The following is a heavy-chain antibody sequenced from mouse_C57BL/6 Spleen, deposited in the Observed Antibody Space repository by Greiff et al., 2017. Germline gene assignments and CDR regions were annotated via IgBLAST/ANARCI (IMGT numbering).Heavy chain of an antibody. Sequence: VQLQQPGAELVKPGASVKLSCKASGYTFTSYWMHWVKQRPGQGLEWIGMIHPNSGSTNYNEKFKSKATLTVDKSSSTAYMQLSSLTSEDSAVYYCARGDGYSLYAMDYWGQGTSVTVSS. CDR3: ARGDGYSLYAMDY. D-gene: IGHD2-3*01. CDR2: IHPNSGST. CDR1: GYTFTSYW. J-gene: IGHJ4*01. V-gene: IGHV1-64*01.